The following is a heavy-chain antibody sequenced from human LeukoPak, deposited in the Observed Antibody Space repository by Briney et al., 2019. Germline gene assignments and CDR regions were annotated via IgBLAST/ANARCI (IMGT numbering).Heavy chain of an antibody. CDR2: IYYSGRT. D-gene: IGHD2-2*01. V-gene: IGHV4-31*03. CDR1: GGSISSGGYY. J-gene: IGHJ4*02. CDR3: ARVVVPAAYYFDY. Sequence: PSQTLSPTCTVSGGSISSGGYYWSWIRQHPGKGQEWLGYIYYSGRTYYNPSLKSRVTISVDTSKNQFSLKLSSVTAADTAVYYCARVVVPAAYYFDYWGQGTLVTVSS.